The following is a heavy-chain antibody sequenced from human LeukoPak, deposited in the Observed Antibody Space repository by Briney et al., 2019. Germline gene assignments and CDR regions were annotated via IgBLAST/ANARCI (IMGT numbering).Heavy chain of an antibody. J-gene: IGHJ4*01. CDR3: TRTPYSFDS. CDR2: ITIRISTI. V-gene: IGHV3-48*02. Sequence: GGSLRLSWAASGFTFSDYSMSGVGQAPGRGREGLSKITIRISTIDFADSVKGRFTISRDNDKNSMFLQMQKLRDQDTPVYSCTRTPYSFDSWGPGTPVIVSS. CDR1: GFTFSDYS.